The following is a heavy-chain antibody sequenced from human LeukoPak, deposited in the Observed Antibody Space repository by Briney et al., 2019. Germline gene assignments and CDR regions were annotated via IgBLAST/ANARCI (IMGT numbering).Heavy chain of an antibody. CDR2: MWYDGSNR. CDR1: GFTFSSYG. J-gene: IGHJ4*02. V-gene: IGHV3-33*06. Sequence: PGGSLSLSCAASGFTFSSYGMLWVRQSAGKGREGVTVMWYDGSNRYYADSVKGRFTISRDNSKNTLYLQMNSLRAEDTAVYYCAKGGSDMATITRFDYWGQGTLVTVSS. CDR3: AKGGSDMATITRFDY. D-gene: IGHD5-24*01.